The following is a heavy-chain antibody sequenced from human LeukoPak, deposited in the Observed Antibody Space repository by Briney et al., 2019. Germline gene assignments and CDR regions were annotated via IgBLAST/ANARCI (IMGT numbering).Heavy chain of an antibody. CDR1: GFTFSSYG. Sequence: PGGSLRLSCAASGFTFSSYGMHWVRQAPGKGLEWVAVISYDGSNKYYADSVKGRFTISRDNAKNSLYLQMNSLRAEDTALYYCARQITMIVVVIPTVYMDVWGKGTTVTVSS. V-gene: IGHV3-30*03. J-gene: IGHJ6*03. CDR2: ISYDGSNK. D-gene: IGHD3-22*01. CDR3: ARQITMIVVVIPTVYMDV.